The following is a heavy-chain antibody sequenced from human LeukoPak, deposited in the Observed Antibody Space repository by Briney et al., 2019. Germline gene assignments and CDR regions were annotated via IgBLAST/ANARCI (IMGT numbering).Heavy chain of an antibody. CDR1: GFMFNDFA. D-gene: IGHD6-19*01. CDR3: AKAVAGFSDAFDI. J-gene: IGHJ3*02. V-gene: IGHV3-9*01. Sequence: GGSLRLSCAASGFMFNDFAMHWVRQGPGKGLEWVSGISWNSGSIVYADSVKGRFTISRDNAKNSLYLQMNSLRAEDTALYYCAKAVAGFSDAFDIWGQGTMVTVSS. CDR2: ISWNSGSI.